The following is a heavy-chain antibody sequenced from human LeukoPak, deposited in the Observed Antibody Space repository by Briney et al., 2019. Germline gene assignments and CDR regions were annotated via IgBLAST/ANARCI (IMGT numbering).Heavy chain of an antibody. CDR2: INPNSGGT. D-gene: IGHD3-10*01. J-gene: IGHJ4*02. V-gene: IGHV1-2*06. CDR1: GYTFTGYY. Sequence: ASVKVSCKASGYTFTGYYMHWVRQAPGQGLEWMGRINPNSGGTNYAQKFQGRVTMTEDTSTDTAYMELSSLRSEDTAVYYCATAMGLWFHSFDYWGQGTLVTVSS. CDR3: ATAMGLWFHSFDY.